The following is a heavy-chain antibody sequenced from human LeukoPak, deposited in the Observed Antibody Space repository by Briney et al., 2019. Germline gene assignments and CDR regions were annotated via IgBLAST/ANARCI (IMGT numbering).Heavy chain of an antibody. D-gene: IGHD5-24*01. CDR3: ARDNPEVATFDY. V-gene: IGHV1-69*04. J-gene: IGHJ4*02. CDR1: GGTFSSYA. CDR2: IIPILGIA. Sequence: GASVTVSCKASGGTFSSYAISWVRQAPGQGLEWMGRIIPILGIANYAQKFQGRVTITADKSTSTAYMELSSLRSEDTAVYYCARDNPEVATFDYWGQGTLVTVSS.